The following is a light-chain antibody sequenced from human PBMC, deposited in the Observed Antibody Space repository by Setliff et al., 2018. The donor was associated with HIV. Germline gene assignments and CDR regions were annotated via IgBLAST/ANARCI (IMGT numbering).Light chain of an antibody. V-gene: IGLV2-14*01. CDR3: SSYTSSSPYV. J-gene: IGLJ1*01. Sequence: QSALAQPASVSGSPGQSITISCTGTSSDIGGYNFVSWYQHHPGKAPKLMIYEVTNRPSGVSNRFSGSKSGNTASLTISGLQADDEADYYCSSYTSSSPYVFGIGTKGTVL. CDR2: EVT. CDR1: SSDIGGYNF.